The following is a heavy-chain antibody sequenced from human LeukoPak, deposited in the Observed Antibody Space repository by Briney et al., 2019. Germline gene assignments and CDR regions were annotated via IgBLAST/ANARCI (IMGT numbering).Heavy chain of an antibody. Sequence: PGGSLRLSCAASGFTFSSYAMHWVRQAPGKGLEYVSAISSNGGSTYYANSVKGRFTISRDNSKNTLYLQMGSLRDEDMAVYYCARVGGSSSPPMYAFDIWGQGTMVTVSS. J-gene: IGHJ3*02. V-gene: IGHV3-64*01. D-gene: IGHD6-13*01. CDR2: ISSNGGST. CDR1: GFTFSSYA. CDR3: ARVGGSSSPPMYAFDI.